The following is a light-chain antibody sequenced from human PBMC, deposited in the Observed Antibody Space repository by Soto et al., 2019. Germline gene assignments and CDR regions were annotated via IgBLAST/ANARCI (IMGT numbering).Light chain of an antibody. CDR1: KLGDKY. Sequence: SSELTQPPSVSVPPGQTASITCSGDKLGDKYACWYQQKPGQSPVLVIYQDSKRPSGIPERFSGSNSGNTATLTISGTQAMDEADYYCQAWDSSNVVFGGGTKVTVL. J-gene: IGLJ2*01. CDR3: QAWDSSNVV. CDR2: QDS. V-gene: IGLV3-1*01.